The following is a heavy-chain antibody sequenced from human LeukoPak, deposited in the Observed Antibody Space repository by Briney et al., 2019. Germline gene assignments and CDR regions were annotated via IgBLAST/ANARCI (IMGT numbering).Heavy chain of an antibody. J-gene: IGHJ4*02. CDR3: ARHIQLAAHNYFDY. Sequence: SETLSLTCIVSGGSISSSIYYWAWVRQPPGKGLEWIGTVFYNGATQYSPSLRSRVTISIDTSTNQFSLKLTSVTAADTAVYYCARHIQLAAHNYFDYWGQGTLVTVSS. D-gene: IGHD6-6*01. CDR2: VFYNGAT. V-gene: IGHV4-39*01. CDR1: GGSISSSIYY.